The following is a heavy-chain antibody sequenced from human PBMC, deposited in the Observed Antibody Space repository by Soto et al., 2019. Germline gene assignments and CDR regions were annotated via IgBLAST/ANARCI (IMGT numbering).Heavy chain of an antibody. CDR3: AKEYPRSSGWPYFDY. CDR1: GFTFSSYS. V-gene: IGHV3-30*18. CDR2: ISYDGSNK. Sequence: SMSLSCAASGFTFSSYSMHWVRQAPGKGLEWVAVISYDGSNKYYADSVKGRFTISRDNSKNTLYLQMNSLRAEDTAVYYCAKEYPRSSGWPYFDYWGQGTLVTVSS. J-gene: IGHJ4*02. D-gene: IGHD6-19*01.